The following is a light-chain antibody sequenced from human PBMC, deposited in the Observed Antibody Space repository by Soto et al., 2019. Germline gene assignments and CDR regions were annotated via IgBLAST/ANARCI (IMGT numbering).Light chain of an antibody. J-gene: IGLJ1*01. CDR1: SSDVGGYNY. V-gene: IGLV2-14*01. CDR2: DVS. CDR3: SSYTSSSTYV. Sequence: VPTPPASVSGSPGQSIALSCPGTSSDVGGYNYVSWYQQHPGKAPKLMVYDVSNRPSGVSNRFSGSKSGNTASLTISGLQAEDEADYYCSSYTSSSTYVFGTGTKVTVL.